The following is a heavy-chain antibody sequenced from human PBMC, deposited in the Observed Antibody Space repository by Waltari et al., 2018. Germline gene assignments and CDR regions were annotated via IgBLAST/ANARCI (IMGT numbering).Heavy chain of an antibody. CDR2: LSPVDSHT. J-gene: IGHJ2*01. CDR3: ARQGGRYYDSPGWYFDL. CDR1: GYSFTSSW. D-gene: IGHD3-3*01. V-gene: IGHV5-51*01. Sequence: EVQLVQSGAEVKKPGESLKISCKGSGYSFTSSWIGWVRQMPGKGLVCLGILSPVDSHTRYSPSFQAQDTISADKSISTAYLQWSSLKASYTAMYYCARQGGRYYDSPGWYFDLWGRGTLVTVSS.